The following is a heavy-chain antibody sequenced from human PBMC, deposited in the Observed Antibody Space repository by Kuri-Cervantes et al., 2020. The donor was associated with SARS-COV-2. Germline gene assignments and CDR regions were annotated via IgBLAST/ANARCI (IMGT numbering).Heavy chain of an antibody. D-gene: IGHD5-12*01. Sequence: GGSLRLSCAASGFTFSNYAINWVRQGPGKGLEWVSEISGNGDTTFYADSVKGRFTISRDNAKSLVYLQLDSLRIEDTAIYYCVRGDAEVGATLDGTWGQGTVVTVSS. V-gene: IGHV3-48*03. J-gene: IGHJ1*01. CDR3: VRGDAEVGATLDGT. CDR1: GFTFSNYA. CDR2: ISGNGDTT.